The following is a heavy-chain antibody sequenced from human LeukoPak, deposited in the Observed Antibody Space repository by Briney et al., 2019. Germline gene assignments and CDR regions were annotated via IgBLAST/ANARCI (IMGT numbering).Heavy chain of an antibody. D-gene: IGHD6-13*01. CDR2: ISSGSDTM. V-gene: IGHV3-48*01. Sequence: PGGSLRVSCAGSGFTFTRHTMIWVRQAPGKGLEWISYISSGSDTMYYADSVKGRFTVSRDNAKTSLYLQVNSLRVEDTAVYFCSREYDSRARFDSWGQGALVTVSS. CDR3: SREYDSRARFDS. J-gene: IGHJ4*02. CDR1: GFTFTRHT.